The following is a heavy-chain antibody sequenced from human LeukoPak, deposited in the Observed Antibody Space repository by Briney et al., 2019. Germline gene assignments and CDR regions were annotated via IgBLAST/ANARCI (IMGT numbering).Heavy chain of an antibody. Sequence: GGSLRLSCAASGFTFSSYGMHWVRQAPGKGLEWVAVIWYDGSNKYYADSVKGRFTISRDNSKNTLYLQMNSLRAEDTAVYYCARAGSSSWFLDYWGRGTLVTVSS. D-gene: IGHD6-13*01. CDR3: ARAGSSSWFLDY. CDR2: IWYDGSNK. J-gene: IGHJ4*02. V-gene: IGHV3-33*01. CDR1: GFTFSSYG.